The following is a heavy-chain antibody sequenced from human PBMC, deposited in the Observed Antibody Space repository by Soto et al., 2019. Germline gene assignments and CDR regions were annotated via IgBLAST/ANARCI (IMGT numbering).Heavy chain of an antibody. CDR1: GGTFSSYT. D-gene: IGHD3-16*01. V-gene: IGHV1-69*02. Sequence: QVQLVQSGAEVKKPGSSVKVSCKASGGTFSSYTISWVRQAPGQGLEWMGRIIPILGIANYAQKFQGRVTITADKSTSTGYMGLSSLRSEDTAVYYCAGGRWMGGGWFDPWGQGTLVTVSS. J-gene: IGHJ5*02. CDR3: AGGRWMGGGWFDP. CDR2: IIPILGIA.